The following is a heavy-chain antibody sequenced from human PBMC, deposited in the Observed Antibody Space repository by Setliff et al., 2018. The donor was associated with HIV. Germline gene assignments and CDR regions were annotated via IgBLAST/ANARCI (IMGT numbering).Heavy chain of an antibody. D-gene: IGHD6-19*01. J-gene: IGHJ5*02. CDR2: IYYSGST. V-gene: IGHV4-39*01. CDR3: ARRTYGSGRFDP. CDR1: GGSIRSSSSY. Sequence: SETLSLTCTVSGGSIRSSSSYWGWIRQPPGKGLEWIGIIYYSGSTYYKPSLKSRVTISVDTSKNQFSLKLNSVTAADTAVYYCARRTYGSGRFDPWGQGTLVTVSS.